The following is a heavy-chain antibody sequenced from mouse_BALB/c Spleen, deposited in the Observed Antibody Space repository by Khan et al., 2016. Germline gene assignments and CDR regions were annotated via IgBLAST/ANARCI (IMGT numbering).Heavy chain of an antibody. J-gene: IGHJ2*01. CDR1: GYSITSDYA. Sequence: EVQPQESGPGLVKPSQSLSLTCTVTGYSITSDYAWNWIRQFPGNKLEWMGYISYSGSTSYNPSLQSRISITRDTSKNQFFLQLNSVTTEDTATYYCARWDGYIYWGQGTTLTVSS. D-gene: IGHD1-2*01. CDR3: ARWDGYIY. CDR2: ISYSGST. V-gene: IGHV3-2*02.